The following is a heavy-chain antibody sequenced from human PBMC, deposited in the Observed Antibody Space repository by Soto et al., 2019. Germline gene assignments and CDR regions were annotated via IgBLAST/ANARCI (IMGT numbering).Heavy chain of an antibody. CDR3: VRTAREGAVAPHWFDR. Sequence: PSETLSLTCTVSGASIRSTDYYWSWIRQAPGKGLEWIGYVYYTGSTYYNPSLMSRLTISVDTSRNQFSLKLTSVTAAETAVYYCVRTAREGAVAPHWFDRWGQGTQVPVSP. D-gene: IGHD2-21*02. V-gene: IGHV4-30-4*01. J-gene: IGHJ5*02. CDR1: GASIRSTDYY. CDR2: VYYTGST.